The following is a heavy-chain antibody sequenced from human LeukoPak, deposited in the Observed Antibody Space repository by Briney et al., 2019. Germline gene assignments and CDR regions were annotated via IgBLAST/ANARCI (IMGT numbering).Heavy chain of an antibody. D-gene: IGHD2-15*01. CDR3: ARDSSCSGGSCYFYGAFDI. J-gene: IGHJ3*02. CDR2: ISSSSSYI. CDR1: GFTFSSYS. V-gene: IGHV3-21*01. Sequence: GGSLRLSCAASGFTFSSYSMNWVRQAPGKGLEWVSSISSSSSYIYYADSVKGRFTISRDNAKNSLYLQMNSLRAEDTAVCYCARDSSCSGGSCYFYGAFDIWGQGTMVTVSS.